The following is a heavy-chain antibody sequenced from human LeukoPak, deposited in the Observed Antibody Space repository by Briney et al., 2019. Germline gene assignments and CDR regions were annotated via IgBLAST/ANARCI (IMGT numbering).Heavy chain of an antibody. CDR1: GFTVSSNY. J-gene: IGHJ6*02. CDR2: IYSGGST. CDR3: ARTPIPVVVVAATYYYYGMDV. Sequence: GGSLRLSRAASGFTVSSNYMSWVRQAPGKGLEWVSVIYSGGSTYYADSVKGRFTISRDNSKNTLYLQMNSLRAEDTAVYYCARTPIPVVVVAATYYYYGMDVWGQGTTVTVSS. D-gene: IGHD2-15*01. V-gene: IGHV3-53*01.